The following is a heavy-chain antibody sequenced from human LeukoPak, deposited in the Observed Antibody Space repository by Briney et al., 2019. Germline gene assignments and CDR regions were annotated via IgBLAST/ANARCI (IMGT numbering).Heavy chain of an antibody. D-gene: IGHD3-3*01. CDR3: ARSASGPYRFFDY. J-gene: IGHJ4*02. CDR2: IYPRDSDT. V-gene: IGHV5-51*04. Sequence: GESLNISCKGSGYSFTSYLIGWVPQIPGKGLEWIGIIYPRDSDTRYSPSFQGQDTISSDKLISTAYLQWSSLKSAGTAMYYCARSASGPYRFFDYWGQGTLVTVSS. CDR1: GYSFTSYL.